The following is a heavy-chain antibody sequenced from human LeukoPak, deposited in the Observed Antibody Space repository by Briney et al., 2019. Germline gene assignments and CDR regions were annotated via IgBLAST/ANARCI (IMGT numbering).Heavy chain of an antibody. CDR3: ARDRCSGGTCSDAYDV. CDR1: GGSISSSNYY. CDR2: IYYRGGT. V-gene: IGHV4-61*01. J-gene: IGHJ3*01. D-gene: IGHD2-15*01. Sequence: KSSQTLSLTCSVSGGSISSSNYYWSWIRQPPGKGLEWLGYIYYRGGTNYSPSLKSRVSISVDTSKNQFSLKLTSVTAADTAVYFCARDRCSGGTCSDAYDVWGQGTKVTVSS.